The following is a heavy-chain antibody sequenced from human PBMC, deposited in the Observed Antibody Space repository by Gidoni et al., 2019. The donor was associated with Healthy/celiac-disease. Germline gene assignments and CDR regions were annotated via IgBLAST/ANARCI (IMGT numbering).Heavy chain of an antibody. V-gene: IGHV3-33*01. J-gene: IGHJ4*02. Sequence: QVQLVESGGGVVQPGRSLRLSCAASGFTFSSYGMHWVRQAPGKGLEWVAVIWYDGSNKYYADSVKGRFTISRDNSKNTLYLQMNSLRAEDTAVYYCASGRLPYSNYVDFDYWGQGTLVTVSS. CDR2: IWYDGSNK. D-gene: IGHD4-4*01. CDR3: ASGRLPYSNYVDFDY. CDR1: GFTFSSYG.